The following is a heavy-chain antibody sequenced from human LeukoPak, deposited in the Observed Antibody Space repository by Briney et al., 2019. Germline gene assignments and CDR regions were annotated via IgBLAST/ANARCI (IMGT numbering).Heavy chain of an antibody. V-gene: IGHV3-23*01. CDR1: GFTFSNSI. CDR2: FSGNDGYT. J-gene: IGHJ4*02. CDR3: AKRSTGYYFDS. Sequence: PGGSLRLSCAGSGFTFSNSILSWVRQAPGKGLEWLSTFSGNDGYTYYADSVKGRFTISRDNSKNTVHLQMNSLRAEDTANYYCAKRSTGYYFDSWGQGTPVTVSS. D-gene: IGHD2-2*01.